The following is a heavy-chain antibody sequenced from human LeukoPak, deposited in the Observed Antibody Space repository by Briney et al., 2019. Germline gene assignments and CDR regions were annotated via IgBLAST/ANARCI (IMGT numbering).Heavy chain of an antibody. D-gene: IGHD3-22*01. CDR3: ASGSSGYGYYYYMDV. CDR1: GGTFSSYA. V-gene: IGHV1-69*13. Sequence: SVKVSCKASGGTFSSYAISWVRQAPGQGLEWVGGIIPIFGTANYAQKFQGRVTITADESTSTAYMELSSLRSEDTAVYYCASGSSGYGYYYYMDVWGKGTTVTVSS. J-gene: IGHJ6*03. CDR2: IIPIFGTA.